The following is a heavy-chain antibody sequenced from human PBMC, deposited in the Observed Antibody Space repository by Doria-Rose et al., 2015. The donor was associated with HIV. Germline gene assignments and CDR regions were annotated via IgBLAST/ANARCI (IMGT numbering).Heavy chain of an antibody. J-gene: IGHJ4*02. CDR1: GGSLSGHY. Sequence: QVQLQQWGAGLLKPSETLSLPCAVYGGSLSGHYWSWFRQPPGKGLEWAEKINHRGSTNYNPPLGRPVSTSVDTTKNQSSLNLVSVTAADTAVYYCARGRIAARKFGFDHWGQGTLVTAS. CDR2: INHRGST. V-gene: IGHV4-34*01. D-gene: IGHD6-6*01. CDR3: ARGRIAARKFGFDH.